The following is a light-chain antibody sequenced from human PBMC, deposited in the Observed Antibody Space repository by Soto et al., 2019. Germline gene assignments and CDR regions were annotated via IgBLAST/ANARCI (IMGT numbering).Light chain of an antibody. CDR1: SSDVGGYKY. CDR2: EVS. CDR3: XXYAGSXTDYX. V-gene: IGLV2-8*01. Sequence: QSALTQPPSASGSPGQSVTISCTGTSSDVGGYKYVSWYQQHPGKVPKLMIYEVSKRPSGVPDRFYGSKSGNTTSLTVSGLQAEDEADYYXXXYAGSXTDYXFGTGTK. J-gene: IGLJ1*01.